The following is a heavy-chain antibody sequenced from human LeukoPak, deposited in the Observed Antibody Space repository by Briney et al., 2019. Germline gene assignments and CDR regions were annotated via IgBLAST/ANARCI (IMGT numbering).Heavy chain of an antibody. Sequence: GWSLRLSCAASGFTVSSNYMSWVRQAPGKGLEWVSVIYSGGSTIYYADSVKGRFTISRDNAKNSLYLQMNSLRAEDTAVYYCARDTSFTCSGGSCYQNYFDYWGQGTLVTVSS. D-gene: IGHD2-15*01. CDR2: IYSGGSTI. V-gene: IGHV3-66*01. J-gene: IGHJ4*02. CDR1: GFTVSSNY. CDR3: ARDTSFTCSGGSCYQNYFDY.